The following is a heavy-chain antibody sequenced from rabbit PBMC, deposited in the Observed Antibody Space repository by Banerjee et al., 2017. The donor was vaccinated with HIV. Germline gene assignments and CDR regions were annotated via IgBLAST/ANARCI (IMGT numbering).Heavy chain of an antibody. CDR3: ARGIPNSDYPAFRL. CDR1: GFSFSSNYY. CDR2: INTGSGSA. Sequence: QEQLEESGGDLVKPGASLTLTCTASGFSFSSNYYMCWVRQAPGKGLEWIGCINTGSGSAYYASWAKGRFTISRSTSLNTVTLQMTSLTAADTATYFCARGIPNSDYPAFRLWGPGTLVTVS. J-gene: IGHJ4*01. D-gene: IGHD1-1*01. V-gene: IGHV1S43*01.